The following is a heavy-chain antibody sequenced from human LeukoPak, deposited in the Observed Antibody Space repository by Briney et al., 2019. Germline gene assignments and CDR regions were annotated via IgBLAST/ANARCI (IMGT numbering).Heavy chain of an antibody. J-gene: IGHJ4*02. CDR1: GGSISTYY. V-gene: IGHV4-59*01. CDR3: ARANYFDF. Sequence: PSETLSLTCSVSGGSISTYYWSWIRRPPGKGLEWIGNIYYSGSTNYNPSLKSRVTTSVDTSKNQFSLKLSSVTAADTAVYYCARANYFDFWGQGTLVTVSS. CDR2: IYYSGST.